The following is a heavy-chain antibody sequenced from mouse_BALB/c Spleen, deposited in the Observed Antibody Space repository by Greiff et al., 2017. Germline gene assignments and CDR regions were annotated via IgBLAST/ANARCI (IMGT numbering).Heavy chain of an antibody. J-gene: IGHJ3*01. V-gene: IGHV1-87*01. Sequence: VQVVESGAELARPGASVKLSCKASGYTFTSYWMQWVKQRPGQGLEWIGAIYPGDGDTRYTQKFKGKATLTADKSSSTAYMQLSSLASEDSAVYYCAKGLAWFAYWGQGTLVTVSA. D-gene: IGHD3-3*01. CDR3: AKGLAWFAY. CDR2: IYPGDGDT. CDR1: GYTFTSYW.